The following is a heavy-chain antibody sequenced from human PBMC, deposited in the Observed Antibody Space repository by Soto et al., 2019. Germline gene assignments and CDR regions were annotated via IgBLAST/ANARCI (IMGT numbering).Heavy chain of an antibody. CDR1: GYSFTSYD. J-gene: IGHJ4*02. V-gene: IGHV1-8*01. CDR3: ARERNGATTTS. CDR2: MNPNSGST. D-gene: IGHD1-26*01. Sequence: GASVKVSCKASGYSFTSYDINWVRQATGQGLEWMGWMNPNSGSTDYAQRFQGRVTMTRNTSISTAYMELSSLRSEDTAVYYCARERNGATTTSWGQGTLVTVSS.